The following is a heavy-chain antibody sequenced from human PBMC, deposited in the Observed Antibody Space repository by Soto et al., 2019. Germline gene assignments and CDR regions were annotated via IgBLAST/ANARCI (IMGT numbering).Heavy chain of an antibody. CDR1: GGSIGSYY. CDR3: ARGGIYTGYNGYSNWFDP. CDR2: IYYSGST. D-gene: IGHD5-12*01. V-gene: IGHV4-59*01. J-gene: IGHJ5*02. Sequence: SETLSLTCTVSGGSIGSYYWSWIRQPPGKGLEWIGYIYYSGSTNYNPSLKSRVTISVDTSKNQFSLKLTSVTAADTAVYYCARGGIYTGYNGYSNWFDPWGQGTLVTVSS.